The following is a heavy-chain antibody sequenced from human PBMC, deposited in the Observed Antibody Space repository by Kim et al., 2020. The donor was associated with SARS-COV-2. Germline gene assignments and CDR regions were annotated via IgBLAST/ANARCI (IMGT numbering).Heavy chain of an antibody. D-gene: IGHD5-18*01. CDR2: ISTNGDTT. J-gene: IGHJ4*02. V-gene: IGHV3-64*01. Sequence: GGSLRLSCAASGFSFSTYNMHWVRQAPGRGLEYISLISTNGDTTYYVNSVKGRFTISRDNSKNTLYLQMGSLRDEDMALYYCVREGGDSFGPDYWGQGTLVTVSS. CDR3: VREGGDSFGPDY. CDR1: GFSFSTYN.